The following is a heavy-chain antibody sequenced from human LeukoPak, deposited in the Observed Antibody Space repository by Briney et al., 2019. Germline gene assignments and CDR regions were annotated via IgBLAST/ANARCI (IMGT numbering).Heavy chain of an antibody. CDR3: ARVREDPWNSAPHAFDI. V-gene: IGHV4-38-2*02. CDR1: GYSISSGYY. CDR2: IYHSGSA. Sequence: SETLSLTCSVSGYSISSGYYWGWIRQPPGKGLAWIGSIYHSGSAYYNPSLKSRVTISVDTSKNQFSLKLSSVTAADTAVYYCARVREDPWNSAPHAFDIWGQGTMVTVSS. D-gene: IGHD1-1*01. J-gene: IGHJ3*02.